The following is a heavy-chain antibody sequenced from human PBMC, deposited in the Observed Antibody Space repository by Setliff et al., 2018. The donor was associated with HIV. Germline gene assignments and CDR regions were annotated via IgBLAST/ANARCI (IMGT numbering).Heavy chain of an antibody. CDR1: GYTFTSYA. D-gene: IGHD3-22*01. J-gene: IGHJ4*02. Sequence: ASVKVSCKASGYTFTSYALNWVRQAPGQGLEWMGWINTNTGNPTYAQGFTGRFVFSLDTSVTTAYLQISSLKADDTAVYYCARESPVIVVASTTFDYWGQGTLVTVSS. V-gene: IGHV7-4-1*02. CDR3: ARESPVIVVASTTFDY. CDR2: INTNTGNP.